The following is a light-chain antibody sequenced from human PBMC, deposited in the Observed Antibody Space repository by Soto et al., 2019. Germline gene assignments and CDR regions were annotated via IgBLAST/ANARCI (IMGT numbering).Light chain of an antibody. CDR1: SSDVGGYNY. V-gene: IGLV2-14*01. J-gene: IGLJ1*01. Sequence: QSVLTQPASVSGSPGQSITISCTGTSSDVGGYNYVSWYQQHPGKAPKLMIYDVSNRPSGVSNRFSGSKSGNTASLTISGLQAEDEADYYCSSYTSSSTPYVFGTRTKVTAL. CDR3: SSYTSSSTPYV. CDR2: DVS.